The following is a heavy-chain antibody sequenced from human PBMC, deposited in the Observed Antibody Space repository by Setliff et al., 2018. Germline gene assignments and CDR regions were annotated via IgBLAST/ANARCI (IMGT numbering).Heavy chain of an antibody. CDR1: GGSISSHY. D-gene: IGHD4-17*01. Sequence: SSETLSLTCTVSGGSISSHYWSWIRQPPGKGLEYIGSFRPSGRTYYNPSLKSLVTISLDTSRKQFSLKLTSVTAADTAVYYRVRDAGDGYGVDAYAGGGFDIWGQGTMVTVSS. CDR2: FRPSGRT. CDR3: VRDAGDGYGVDAYAGGGFDI. V-gene: IGHV4-4*08. J-gene: IGHJ3*02.